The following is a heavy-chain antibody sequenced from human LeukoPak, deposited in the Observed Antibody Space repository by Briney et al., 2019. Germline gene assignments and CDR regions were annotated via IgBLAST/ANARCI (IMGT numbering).Heavy chain of an antibody. CDR1: GFTFSDHY. D-gene: IGHD6-19*01. CDR3: ARGDSSGWGLDY. CDR2: SRSKTNRYTT. J-gene: IGHJ4*02. V-gene: IGHV3-72*01. Sequence: GGPLRLSCAPSGFTFSDHYLDGVGQPQGKGLKWVGRSRSKTNRYTTQYAASVKGRFTISRDDSKNSLYLQMNSLKTEDTAVYYCARGDSSGWGLDYWGLGTLVTVSS.